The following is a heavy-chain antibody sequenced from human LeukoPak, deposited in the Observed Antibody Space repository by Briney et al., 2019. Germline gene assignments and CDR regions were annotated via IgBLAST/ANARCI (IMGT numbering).Heavy chain of an antibody. D-gene: IGHD3-10*01. CDR1: GGSISSSSYY. CDR3: ARPDYYGSGSYY. Sequence: PSETLSLTCTVSGGSISSSSYYWGWIRQPPGKGLEWIGSIYYSGSTYYNPSLKSRVTISVDTSKNQFSLKLSSVTAADTAVYYCARPDYYGSGSYYWGQGTLVTVSS. V-gene: IGHV4-39*01. J-gene: IGHJ4*02. CDR2: IYYSGST.